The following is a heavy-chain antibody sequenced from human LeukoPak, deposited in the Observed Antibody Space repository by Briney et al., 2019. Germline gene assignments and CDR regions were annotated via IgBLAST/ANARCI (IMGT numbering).Heavy chain of an antibody. Sequence: GGSLRLSCAASGFTFSSYEMNWVRQAPGKGLEWASYISSSGSTIYYADSVKGRFTISRDNAKNSLYLQMNSLRAEDTAVYYCARHIGIVAANYFDYWGQGTLVTVSS. CDR3: ARHIGIVAANYFDY. V-gene: IGHV3-48*03. CDR1: GFTFSSYE. J-gene: IGHJ4*02. D-gene: IGHD5-12*01. CDR2: ISSSGSTI.